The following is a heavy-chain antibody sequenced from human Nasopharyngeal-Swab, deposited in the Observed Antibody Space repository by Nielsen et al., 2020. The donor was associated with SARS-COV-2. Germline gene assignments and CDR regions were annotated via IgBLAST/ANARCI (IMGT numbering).Heavy chain of an antibody. V-gene: IGHV4-59*01. J-gene: IGHJ4*02. CDR2: IYYSGST. CDR1: GGSISSYY. CDR3: ARGGSGYYSRLDY. D-gene: IGHD3-22*01. Sequence: GSLRLSCTVSGGSISSYYWTWIRQPPGKGLEWIGYIYYSGSTNYNPSLKSRVTISVDTSKNQFSLRLSSLTAADTAVYYCARGGSGYYSRLDYWGQGTLVTVSS.